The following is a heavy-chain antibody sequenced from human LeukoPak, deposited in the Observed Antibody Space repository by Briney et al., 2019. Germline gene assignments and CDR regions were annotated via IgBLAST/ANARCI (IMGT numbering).Heavy chain of an antibody. CDR1: GGSISSYY. V-gene: IGHV4-59*08. Sequence: SETQPLTCTVSGGSISSYYWSWIRQPPGKGLEWIGYIYYSGSTNYNPSLKSRVTISVDTSKNQFSLKLSSVTAADTAVYYCARHTYYYDSSGYTRAFDIWGQGTMVTVSS. CDR3: ARHTYYYDSSGYTRAFDI. J-gene: IGHJ3*02. CDR2: IYYSGST. D-gene: IGHD3-22*01.